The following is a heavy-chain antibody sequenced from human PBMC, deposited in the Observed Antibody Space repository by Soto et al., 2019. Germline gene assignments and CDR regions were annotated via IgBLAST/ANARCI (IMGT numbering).Heavy chain of an antibody. D-gene: IGHD5-12*01. Sequence: SGPTLVNPTQTLTLTCTFSGFSLSTSGVGVGWIRQPPGKALEWLALIYWDDDKRYSPSLKSRLTITKDTSKNQVVLTMTNIVTVETAADYCCESVVRGDSLDWGQGILVTVSS. V-gene: IGHV2-5*02. J-gene: IGHJ4*02. CDR2: IYWDDDK. CDR3: CESVVRGDSLD. CDR1: GFSLSTSGVG.